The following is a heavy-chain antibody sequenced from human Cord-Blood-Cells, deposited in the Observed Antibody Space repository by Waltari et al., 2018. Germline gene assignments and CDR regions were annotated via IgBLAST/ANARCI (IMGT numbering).Heavy chain of an antibody. CDR3: ARDVTGYSSSWYWYFDL. J-gene: IGHJ2*01. CDR1: GGTFSSYA. V-gene: IGHV1-69*01. Sequence: QVQLVQSGAEVKKPGSSVKVSCKASGGTFSSYAISWVRQAPGQGLEWMGGISPIFGTANYAQKFQGRVTITADESTSTAYMELSSLRSEDTAVYYCARDVTGYSSSWYWYFDLWGRGTLVTVSS. D-gene: IGHD6-13*01. CDR2: ISPIFGTA.